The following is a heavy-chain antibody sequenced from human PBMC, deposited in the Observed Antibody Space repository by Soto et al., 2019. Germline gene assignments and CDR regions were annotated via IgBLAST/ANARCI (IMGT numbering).Heavy chain of an antibody. D-gene: IGHD2-2*01. CDR3: ARRSFTPATADS. V-gene: IGHV3-30*03. CDR1: GFSVNDQA. Sequence: QVQLVESGGGVVQPGRSLRLSCAASGFSVNDQAMYWVRQAPGKGLEWVSRISSDGNDKFYVDSVKGRFAISRDISKNILYLQMNSLRAEDTAVYYCARRSFTPATADSWGQGTLVNVSS. J-gene: IGHJ4*02. CDR2: ISSDGNDK.